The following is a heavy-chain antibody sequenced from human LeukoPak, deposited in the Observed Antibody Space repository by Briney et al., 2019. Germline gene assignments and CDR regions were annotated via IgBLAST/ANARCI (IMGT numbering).Heavy chain of an antibody. CDR1: GFTFSSYG. CDR2: ISYDGSNK. V-gene: IGHV3-30*03. D-gene: IGHD5-24*01. Sequence: GGSLRLSCAASGFTFSSYGMHWVRQAPGKGLEWVAVISYDGSNKYYADSVKGRSTISRDNSKNTLYLQMNSLRAEDTAVYYCARITIQYYYGMDVWGQGTTVTVSS. J-gene: IGHJ6*02. CDR3: ARITIQYYYGMDV.